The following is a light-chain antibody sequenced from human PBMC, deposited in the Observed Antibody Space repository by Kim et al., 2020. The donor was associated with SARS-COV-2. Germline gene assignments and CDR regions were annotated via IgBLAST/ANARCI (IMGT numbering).Light chain of an antibody. CDR1: QPIVNNF. V-gene: IGKV3-20*01. Sequence: EIVLTQSPGTLSLSPGESATLSCRASQPIVNNFLAWYQQKPGQAPRLLISGASSRATGIPERFSGSGSGTDFTLTISRLAPEDFAVYYCHHYGMSRTFGQGTKVDIK. J-gene: IGKJ1*01. CDR3: HHYGMSRT. CDR2: GAS.